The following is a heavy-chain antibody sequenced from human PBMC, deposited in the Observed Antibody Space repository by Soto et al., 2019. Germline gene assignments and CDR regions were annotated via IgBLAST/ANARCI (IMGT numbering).Heavy chain of an antibody. J-gene: IGHJ4*02. D-gene: IGHD3-22*01. CDR2: IYYSGST. CDR3: ARVGPENYYDSSGFYYDFDY. CDR1: GGSISSGGYY. V-gene: IGHV4-31*03. Sequence: SETLSLTCTVSGGSISSGGYYWSWIRQHPGKGLEWIGYIYYSGSTYYNPSLKSRVTVSVDTSKNQFSLKLSSVTAADTAVYYCARVGPENYYDSSGFYYDFDYWGQGTLVTVSS.